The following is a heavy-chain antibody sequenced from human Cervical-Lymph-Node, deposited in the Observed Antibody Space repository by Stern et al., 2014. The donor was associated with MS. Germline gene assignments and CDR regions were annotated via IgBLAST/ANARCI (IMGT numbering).Heavy chain of an antibody. J-gene: IGHJ5*02. CDR1: GGSFKSYA. CDR2: IVPMLANA. D-gene: IGHD3-10*01. Sequence: QVQLGQSGAEVKKPGSSVRVSCKASGGSFKSYAFNWLRQAPGQGLEWMGDIVPMLANANYAQKFQGRVTVTADEATNTVYMELSFLTSEDTAVYYCARERSIHYPAFAPWGQGTLVTVSS. CDR3: ARERSIHYPAFAP. V-gene: IGHV1-69*01.